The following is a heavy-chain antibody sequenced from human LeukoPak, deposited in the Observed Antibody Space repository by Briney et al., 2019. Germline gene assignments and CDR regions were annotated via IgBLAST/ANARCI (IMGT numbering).Heavy chain of an antibody. J-gene: IGHJ4*02. CDR2: INAYNGNT. CDR3: ARGFRYIAAVVWPIDY. V-gene: IGHV1-18*01. CDR1: GYTFTSYG. Sequence: ASVKVSCKASGYTFTSYGISWVRQAPGQGLEWMGWINAYNGNTNYAQKFQGRVTMTTDTSTSIAYMELRSLRSDDTAVYYCARGFRYIAAVVWPIDYWGQGTLVTVSS. D-gene: IGHD6-13*01.